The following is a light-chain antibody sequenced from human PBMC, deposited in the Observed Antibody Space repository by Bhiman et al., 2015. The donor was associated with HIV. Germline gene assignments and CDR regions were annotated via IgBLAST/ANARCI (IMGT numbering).Light chain of an antibody. Sequence: QSALTQPASVSGSPGQSITISCTGSGSDVGGYNLVSWFQQHPGKAPKLMIYEVSKRPSGVSHRFSGSKSGNTASLTISGLQAEDEADYYCISYTSSITWVFGGGTKLTVL. J-gene: IGLJ3*02. CDR3: ISYTSSITWV. CDR1: GSDVGGYNL. V-gene: IGLV2-14*01. CDR2: EVS.